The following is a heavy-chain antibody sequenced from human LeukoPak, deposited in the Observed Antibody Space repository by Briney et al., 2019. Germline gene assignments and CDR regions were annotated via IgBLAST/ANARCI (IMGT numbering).Heavy chain of an antibody. CDR2: ISAYNVTT. CDR1: GYTFATYG. J-gene: IGHJ4*02. D-gene: IGHD5-18*01. V-gene: IGHV1-18*01. CDR3: ARVGPIQPPFYFDS. Sequence: ASVKVSCKASGYTFATYGITWVRQAPGQGLEWMGWISAYNVTTKYAQKLQDRVTMTTDTSTSTAYMELRSLRSDDTAVYHCARVGPIQPPFYFDSWGQGTLVTVSS.